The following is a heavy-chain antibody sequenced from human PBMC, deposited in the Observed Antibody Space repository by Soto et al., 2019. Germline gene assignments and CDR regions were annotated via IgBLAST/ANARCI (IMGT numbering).Heavy chain of an antibody. CDR3: ARVYDSSGYYYLDY. CDR2: IYYTGST. CDR1: GGSISSSSYY. J-gene: IGHJ4*02. Sequence: QLQLQESGPGLVKPSETLSLTCTVSGGSISSSSYYWGWIRQPPGKGLEWIGSIYYTGSTYYNPSLKSRVTISEDTSKNQFSLKLSSVTAADTAVYYCARVYDSSGYYYLDYWGQGTLVTVSS. V-gene: IGHV4-39*01. D-gene: IGHD3-22*01.